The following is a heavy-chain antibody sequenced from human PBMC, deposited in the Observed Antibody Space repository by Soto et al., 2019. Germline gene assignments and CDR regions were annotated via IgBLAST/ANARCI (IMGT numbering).Heavy chain of an antibody. CDR2: IYYSGST. CDR1: GGSISSSSYY. Sequence: PSETLSLTCTVSGGSISSSSYYWGWIRQPPGKGLEWIGSIYYSGSTYYNPSLKSRVTISVDTTKNQFSLKLSSVTAADTAVYYCARYRSGIYYGYYFDYWGQGTLVTVSS. V-gene: IGHV4-39*01. CDR3: ARYRSGIYYGYYFDY. D-gene: IGHD1-26*01. J-gene: IGHJ4*02.